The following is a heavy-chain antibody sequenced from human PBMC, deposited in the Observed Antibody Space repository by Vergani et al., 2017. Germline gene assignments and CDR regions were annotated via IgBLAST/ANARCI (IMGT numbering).Heavy chain of an antibody. Sequence: QVQLVQSGAEVKKPGASVKVSCKASGYTFTSYGISWVRQAPXQGLEWMGWISAYNGNTNYAQKLQGRVTMTTDTSTSTAYMELRSLRSDDTAVYYCARVPPYYYDSSGLRGAFDIWGQGTMVTVSS. V-gene: IGHV1-18*01. CDR1: GYTFTSYG. J-gene: IGHJ3*02. CDR2: ISAYNGNT. D-gene: IGHD3-22*01. CDR3: ARVPPYYYDSSGLRGAFDI.